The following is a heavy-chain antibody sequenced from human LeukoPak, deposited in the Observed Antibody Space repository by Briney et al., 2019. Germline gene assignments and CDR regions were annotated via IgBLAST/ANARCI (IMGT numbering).Heavy chain of an antibody. CDR1: GFTFSSYA. J-gene: IGHJ4*02. CDR2: ISYDGSNK. Sequence: GGSLRLSCAASGFTFSSYAMHWVRQAPGKGLEWVAVISYDGSNKYYADSVKGRFTISRDNSKNTLYLQMNSLRTEDTAVYCCARVPGYDSSGYFDYWGQGTLVTVSS. V-gene: IGHV3-30-3*01. CDR3: ARVPGYDSSGYFDY. D-gene: IGHD3-22*01.